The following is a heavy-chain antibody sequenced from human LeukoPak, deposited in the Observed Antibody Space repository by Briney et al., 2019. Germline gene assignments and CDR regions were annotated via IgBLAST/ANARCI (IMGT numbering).Heavy chain of an antibody. CDR1: GFTFSSYS. V-gene: IGHV3-21*01. Sequence: GGSLRLSCAASGFTFSSYSMNWVRQAPGKGLEWVSSISSSSYINYADSVKGRFTISRDNAKNSLYLQMNSLRAEDTAVYYCARDETTVTTSYYYGMDVWGQGTTVTVSS. CDR2: ISSSSYI. CDR3: ARDETTVTTSYYYGMDV. J-gene: IGHJ6*02. D-gene: IGHD4-17*01.